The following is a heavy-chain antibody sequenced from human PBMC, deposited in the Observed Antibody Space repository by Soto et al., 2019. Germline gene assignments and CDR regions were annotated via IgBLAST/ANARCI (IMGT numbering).Heavy chain of an antibody. CDR3: AREENCSDGICYSEYFQR. CDR2: VNPSGGST. CDR1: GYIFTAYS. J-gene: IGHJ1*01. D-gene: IGHD2-15*01. Sequence: QVQLVQSGAEVKKPGASVKVSCKASGYIFTAYSMHWVRQAPGQGLEWMGVVNPSGGSTNYAQKFQGRITMTRDTSTSTVYMDLSSLSSEDTAVYYCAREENCSDGICYSEYFQRWRQGTLVTVSS. V-gene: IGHV1-46*01.